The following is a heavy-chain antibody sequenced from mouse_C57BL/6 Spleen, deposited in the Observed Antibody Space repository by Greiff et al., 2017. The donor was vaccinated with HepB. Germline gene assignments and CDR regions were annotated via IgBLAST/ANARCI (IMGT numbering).Heavy chain of an antibody. D-gene: IGHD1-1*01. J-gene: IGHJ4*01. V-gene: IGHV10-1*01. CDR3: VRHNTVAYAMDY. Sequence: EVQVVESGGGLVQPKGSLKLSCAASGFSFNTYAMNWVRQAPGKGLEWVARIRSKSNNYATYYADSVKDRFTISRDDSESMLYLQMNNLKTEDTAMYYCVRHNTVAYAMDYWGQGTSVTVSS. CDR1: GFSFNTYA. CDR2: IRSKSNNYAT.